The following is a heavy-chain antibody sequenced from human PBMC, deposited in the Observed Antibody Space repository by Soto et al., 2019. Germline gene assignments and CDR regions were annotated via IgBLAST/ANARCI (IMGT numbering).Heavy chain of an antibody. CDR1: GGSFSGYY. V-gene: IGHV4-34*01. J-gene: IGHJ4*02. D-gene: IGHD6-13*01. CDR3: AARGDSSSWYFDY. CDR2: INHSGST. Sequence: PSETLSLTCAVYGGSFSGYYWSWIRQPPGKGLEWIGEINHSGSTNYNPSLKSRVTISVDTSKNQFSLKLSSVTAADTAVYYCAARGDSSSWYFDYWGQGTLVTVSS.